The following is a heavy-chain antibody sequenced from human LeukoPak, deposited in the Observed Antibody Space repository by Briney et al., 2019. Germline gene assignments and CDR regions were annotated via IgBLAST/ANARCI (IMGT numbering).Heavy chain of an antibody. CDR2: ISWNSGSI. Sequence: PGRSLRLSCAASGFTFDDYAMHWVRQAPGKGLEWVSGISWNSGSIGYADSVKGRFTISRDNAKNSLYLQMNSLRAEDTALYYCAKDRGIAAAGDDYWGQGTLVTVSS. D-gene: IGHD6-13*01. V-gene: IGHV3-9*01. J-gene: IGHJ4*02. CDR1: GFTFDDYA. CDR3: AKDRGIAAAGDDY.